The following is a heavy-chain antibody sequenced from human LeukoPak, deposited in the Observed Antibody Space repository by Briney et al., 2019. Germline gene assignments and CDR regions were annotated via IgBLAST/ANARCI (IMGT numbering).Heavy chain of an antibody. Sequence: GASVKVSCKASGYTFTSYYMHWVRQAPGQGLEWMGIINPSGGSTSYAQKFQGRVTMTRDTSTGTVYMELSSLRSEDTAVYYCARGPYPMITFGGLYYFDYWGQGTLVTVSS. V-gene: IGHV1-46*01. D-gene: IGHD3-16*01. CDR2: INPSGGST. CDR3: ARGPYPMITFGGLYYFDY. CDR1: GYTFTSYY. J-gene: IGHJ4*02.